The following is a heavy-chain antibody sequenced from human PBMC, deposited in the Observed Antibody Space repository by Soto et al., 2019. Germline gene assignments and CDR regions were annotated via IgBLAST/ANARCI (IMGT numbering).Heavy chain of an antibody. Sequence: EVQLVESGGGLVQPGGSLRLSCAASGFTVSSNYMSWVRQAPGKGLEWVSVIYSGGSTYHADSVKGRFTISRDNSKNTLYLQMNSLRAEDTAVYYCARDSDCSGGSCYSSAFDIWGQGTMVAVSS. V-gene: IGHV3-66*01. CDR3: ARDSDCSGGSCYSSAFDI. CDR1: GFTVSSNY. CDR2: IYSGGST. J-gene: IGHJ3*02. D-gene: IGHD2-15*01.